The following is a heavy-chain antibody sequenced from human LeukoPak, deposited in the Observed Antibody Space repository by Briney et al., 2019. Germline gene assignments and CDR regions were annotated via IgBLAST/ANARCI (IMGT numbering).Heavy chain of an antibody. CDR1: GFTFTNYA. D-gene: IGHD5-12*01. V-gene: IGHV3-23*01. J-gene: IGHJ4*02. Sequence: GGSLRLSCAASGFTFTNYAMNWVRQAPGKGLEWVSFLIGSGGSTDYADSVKGRFTISRDTSKNTLFLQMNSLRAEDTAIYYCAKGAYDYIEMGYFDSWGQGTLVTVSS. CDR2: LIGSGGST. CDR3: AKGAYDYIEMGYFDS.